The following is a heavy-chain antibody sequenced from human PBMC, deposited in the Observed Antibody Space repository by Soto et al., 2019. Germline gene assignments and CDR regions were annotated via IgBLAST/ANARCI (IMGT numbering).Heavy chain of an antibody. CDR2: IFHGGNT. CDR1: GFFISSGNY. D-gene: IGHD2-15*01. V-gene: IGHV4-38-2*01. Sequence: ALETLSLTCAVSGFFISSGNYWGWIRKPPGKGLEWIGSIFHGGNTYYNPSLKSRVTISVDMSKNQFSLKLNSVTAADTAVYYCARAQWYDAFDVWGQGTVVTVSS. CDR3: ARAQWYDAFDV. J-gene: IGHJ3*01.